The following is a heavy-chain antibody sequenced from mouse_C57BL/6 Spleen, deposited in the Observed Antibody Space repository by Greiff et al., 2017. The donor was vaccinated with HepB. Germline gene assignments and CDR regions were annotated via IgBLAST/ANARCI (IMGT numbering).Heavy chain of an antibody. CDR1: GFTFSDYY. V-gene: IGHV5-16*01. J-gene: IGHJ4*01. CDR3: ASLYGYDGDYAMDY. CDR2: INYDGSST. Sequence: DVHLVESEGGLVQPGSSMKLSCTASGFTFSDYYMAWVRQVPEKGLEWVANINYDGSSTYYLDSLKSRFIISRDNAKNILYLQMSSLKSEDTATYYCASLYGYDGDYAMDYWGQGTSVTVSS. D-gene: IGHD2-2*01.